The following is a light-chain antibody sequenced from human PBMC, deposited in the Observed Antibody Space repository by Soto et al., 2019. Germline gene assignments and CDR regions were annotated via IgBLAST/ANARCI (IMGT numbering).Light chain of an antibody. V-gene: IGLV2-14*01. Sequence: QSVLTQPASVSGSPGQSITISCTGTSSDVGGYHFVSWYQQHPDKAPKLMIYDVTNRPSGVSNRFSGSKSGNTASLTISGLQAEAEADYYCSSYTSISTYVFGTGTKLTVL. CDR1: SSDVGGYHF. J-gene: IGLJ1*01. CDR2: DVT. CDR3: SSYTSISTYV.